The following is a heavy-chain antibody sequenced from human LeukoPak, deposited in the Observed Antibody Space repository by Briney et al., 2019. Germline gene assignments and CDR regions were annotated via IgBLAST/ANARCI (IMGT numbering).Heavy chain of an antibody. Sequence: PGGSLRLSCAASGFSVSNTYMSWVRQAPGKGLEWVSVIYSGDSGVSTYYADSVKGRFTISRHNSKNTLYLQMSSLRAEDTAAYFCARSAARLRYYYAMDVWGQGTTVTVCS. CDR2: IYSGDSGVST. V-gene: IGHV3-53*04. J-gene: IGHJ6*02. CDR3: ARSAARLRYYYAMDV. CDR1: GFSVSNTY. D-gene: IGHD6-6*01.